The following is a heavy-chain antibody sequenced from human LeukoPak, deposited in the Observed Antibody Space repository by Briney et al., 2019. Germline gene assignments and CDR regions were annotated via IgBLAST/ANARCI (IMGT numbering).Heavy chain of an antibody. V-gene: IGHV1-2*02. J-gene: IGHJ4*02. CDR1: GYTFTGYY. CDR3: ARGAGEDVDIVATVGGCDY. CDR2: INPNSGGT. Sequence: SVKVSCKASGYTFTGYYMHWLRQAPGQGLEWMGWINPNSGGTNYAQKFQGRVTMTRDTSISTAYMELSRLRSDDTAVYYCARGAGEDVDIVATVGGCDYWGQGTLVTVSS. D-gene: IGHD5-12*01.